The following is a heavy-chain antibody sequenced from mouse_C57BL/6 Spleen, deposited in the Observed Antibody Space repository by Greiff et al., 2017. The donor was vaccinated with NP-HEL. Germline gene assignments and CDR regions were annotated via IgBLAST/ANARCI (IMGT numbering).Heavy chain of an antibody. D-gene: IGHD1-1*01. J-gene: IGHJ4*01. CDR3: ARWDGSSYEAMDY. CDR2: IYPGSGST. CDR1: GYTFTSYW. Sequence: QVQLQQPGAELVKPGASVKMSCKASGYTFTSYWITWVKLRPGQGLEWIGDIYPGSGSTNYNEKFKSKATLTVDTSSSTAYMQLSSLTSEDSAVYYCARWDGSSYEAMDYWGQGTSVTVSS. V-gene: IGHV1-55*01.